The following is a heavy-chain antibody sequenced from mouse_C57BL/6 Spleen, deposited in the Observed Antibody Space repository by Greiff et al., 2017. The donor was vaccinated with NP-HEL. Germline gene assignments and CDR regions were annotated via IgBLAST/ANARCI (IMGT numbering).Heavy chain of an antibody. J-gene: IGHJ4*01. Sequence: EVQLVESGGGLVKPGGSLKLSCAASGFTFSDYGMHWVRQAPEKGLEWVAYISSGSSTIYYADTVKGRFTISRDNAKNTLCLQMTSLRSEDTAMYYCARRLLEAMDYWGQGTSVTVSS. CDR3: ARRLLEAMDY. D-gene: IGHD2-3*01. CDR1: GFTFSDYG. CDR2: ISSGSSTI. V-gene: IGHV5-17*01.